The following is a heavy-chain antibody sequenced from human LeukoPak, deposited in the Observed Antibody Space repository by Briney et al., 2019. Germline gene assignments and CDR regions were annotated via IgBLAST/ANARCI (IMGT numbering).Heavy chain of an antibody. CDR3: ARDVGIVGATNVAFDI. CDR2: IIPIFGTA. D-gene: IGHD1-26*01. J-gene: IGHJ3*02. CDR1: GGTFSSYA. Sequence: ASVKVSCKASGGTFSSYAISWVRQAPGQGLEWMGGIIPIFGTANYARKFQGRVTITADESTSTAYMELSSLRSEDTAVYYCARDVGIVGATNVAFDIWGQGTMVTVSS. V-gene: IGHV1-69*13.